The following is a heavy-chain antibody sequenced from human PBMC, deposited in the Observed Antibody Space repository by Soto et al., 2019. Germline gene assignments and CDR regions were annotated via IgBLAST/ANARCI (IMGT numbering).Heavy chain of an antibody. CDR2: IKQDGSEK. CDR3: ARDQTRIPTRHSSWYYYNDDAFDI. D-gene: IGHD6-13*01. Sequence: GGSLRLSCAASGFTFSSYWMSWVRQAPGKGLEWVANIKQDGSEKYYVDSVKGRFTISRDNAKNSLYLQMNSLRAEDTAVYYCARDQTRIPTRHSSWYYYNDDAFDIWGQGTMVTVSS. V-gene: IGHV3-7*01. CDR1: GFTFSSYW. J-gene: IGHJ3*02.